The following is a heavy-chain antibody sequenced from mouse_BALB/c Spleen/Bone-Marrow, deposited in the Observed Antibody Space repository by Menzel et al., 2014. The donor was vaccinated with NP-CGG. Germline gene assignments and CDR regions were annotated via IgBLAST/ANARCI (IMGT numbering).Heavy chain of an antibody. D-gene: IGHD2-1*01. CDR3: ASYGNYFDY. CDR1: GFSLTSYG. V-gene: IGHV2-9*02. J-gene: IGHJ2*01. CDR2: IWAGGST. Sequence: VQLQQSGPGLVAPSQSLSITCTVSGFSLTSYGVHWVRQPPGKGLEWLGVIWAGGSTNYNSALMSRLSISKDNSKSQVFLKMNNLQTDDTAMYYCASYGNYFDYWGQGTTLTVSS.